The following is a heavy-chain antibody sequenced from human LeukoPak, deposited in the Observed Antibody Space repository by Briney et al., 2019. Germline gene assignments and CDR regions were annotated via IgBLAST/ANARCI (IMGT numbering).Heavy chain of an antibody. CDR1: GGSISSSNYY. Sequence: SETLSLTCTVSGGSISSSNYYWGWIRQPPGKGLEWIGTIYYSGSTYYNPSLKSRVTISLDTSKNQFSLKLNSVTAADTAVYYCARHRWGITISFDPWGPGSLVTVSS. CDR2: IYYSGST. J-gene: IGHJ5*02. D-gene: IGHD3-3*01. V-gene: IGHV4-39*01. CDR3: ARHRWGITISFDP.